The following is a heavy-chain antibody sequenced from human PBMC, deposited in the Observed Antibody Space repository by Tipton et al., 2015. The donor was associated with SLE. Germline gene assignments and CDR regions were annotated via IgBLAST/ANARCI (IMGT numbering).Heavy chain of an antibody. V-gene: IGHV4-38-2*02. J-gene: IGHJ6*03. CDR2: IFHSGST. CDR1: RYSISHGYY. Sequence: LRLSCTVSRYSISHGYYWGWIRQPPGKGLEWIGYIFHSGSTHYNPSLKSRVTISVDTSKNQFSLKVSSVTAADTAVYYCARVAVGLSDHLYYYMDVWGKGTTVTVSS. D-gene: IGHD3/OR15-3a*01. CDR3: ARVAVGLSDHLYYYMDV.